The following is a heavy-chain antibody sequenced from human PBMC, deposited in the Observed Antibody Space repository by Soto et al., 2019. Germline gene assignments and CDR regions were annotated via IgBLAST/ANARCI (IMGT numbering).Heavy chain of an antibody. CDR1: GFTFSSYA. Sequence: GGSLRLSCAASGFTFSSYAMSWVRQAPGKGLEWVSAISGSGGSTYYADSVKGRFTISRDNSKNTLYLQMNSLRAEDTAVYYCAGPTRFPRYCSGGSCRNYYYYGMDVWGQGTTVTVSS. CDR3: AGPTRFPRYCSGGSCRNYYYYGMDV. D-gene: IGHD2-15*01. V-gene: IGHV3-23*01. J-gene: IGHJ6*02. CDR2: ISGSGGST.